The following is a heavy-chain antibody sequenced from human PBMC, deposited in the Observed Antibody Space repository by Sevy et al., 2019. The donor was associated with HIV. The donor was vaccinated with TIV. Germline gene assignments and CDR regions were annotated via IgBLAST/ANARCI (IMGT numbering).Heavy chain of an antibody. Sequence: SETLSLTCTVSGGTISSSSYRWGWIRQPPGQGLEWVGSIYHTGAADDNPSLKRRFTMSVDTSKNQFSLQVGSVTAADTAVYYCARWYGNNFDYWGQGALVTVSS. CDR1: GGTISSSSYR. CDR3: ARWYGNNFDY. D-gene: IGHD3-10*01. J-gene: IGHJ4*02. CDR2: IYHTGAA. V-gene: IGHV4-39*01.